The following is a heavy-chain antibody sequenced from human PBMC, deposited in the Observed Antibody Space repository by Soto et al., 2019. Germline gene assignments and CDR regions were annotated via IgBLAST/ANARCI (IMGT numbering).Heavy chain of an antibody. CDR3: VRGDPYYGMDV. J-gene: IGHJ6*02. CDR1: GFSSSNYF. D-gene: IGHD2-21*02. CDR2: ISYDGSNK. Sequence: QVQLVESGGGVVQPGRSLRLSCVASGFSSSNYFMHWVRQAPGKGQEWVAAISYDGSNKHYLDAVKGQFTISRDNSKNTLYLQMNSLRGEDTAVYSCVRGDPYYGMDVWGQGTTVTVSS. V-gene: IGHV3-30*03.